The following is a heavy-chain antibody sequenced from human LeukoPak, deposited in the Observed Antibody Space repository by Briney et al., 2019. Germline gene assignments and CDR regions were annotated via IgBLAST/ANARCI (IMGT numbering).Heavy chain of an antibody. V-gene: IGHV3-7*01. J-gene: IGHJ5*02. CDR1: GFTFSSYW. CDR3: ARASYSYGDHNWFDP. Sequence: GGSLRLSCAASGFTFSSYWMSRVRQAPGKGLEWVANIEQDGSEKYYVDSVKGRFTISRDNAKNSLYLQMNSLRAEDTAVYYCARASYSYGDHNWFDPWGQGTLVTVSS. D-gene: IGHD5-18*01. CDR2: IEQDGSEK.